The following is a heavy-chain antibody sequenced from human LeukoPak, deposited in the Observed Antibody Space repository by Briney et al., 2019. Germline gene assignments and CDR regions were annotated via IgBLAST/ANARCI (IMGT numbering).Heavy chain of an antibody. CDR1: GFTFSSYW. D-gene: IGHD6-6*01. J-gene: IGHJ4*02. CDR2: INEDGSTT. Sequence: QPGGSLRLSCAASGFTFSSYWMYWVRQAPGKGLVWDSRINEDGSTTSYADSVKGRFTISRDNTKNTVYLQMNSLRGEDTALYYCARGLGSSSAGTTYWGQGTVVTVSS. V-gene: IGHV3-74*01. CDR3: ARGLGSSSAGTTY.